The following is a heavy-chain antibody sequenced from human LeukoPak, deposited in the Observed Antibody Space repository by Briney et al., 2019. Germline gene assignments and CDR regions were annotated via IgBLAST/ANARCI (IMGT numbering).Heavy chain of an antibody. CDR1: GGSISSGDYY. J-gene: IGHJ3*02. Sequence: KTSETLSLTCTVSGGSISSGDYYWSWIPQPPGKGLEWNVYIYYSGITYYYPSLRSRVTIYVDTSKIQFSMRLSSVTAADTAVYYCARLPPGGDYGGNYGSGAFDIWGHGTMVTVSS. CDR2: IYYSGIT. V-gene: IGHV4-30-4*01. CDR3: ARLPPGGDYGGNYGSGAFDI. D-gene: IGHD4-23*01.